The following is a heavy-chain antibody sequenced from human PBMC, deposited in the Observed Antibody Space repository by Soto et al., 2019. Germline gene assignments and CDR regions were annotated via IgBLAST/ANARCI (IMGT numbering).Heavy chain of an antibody. D-gene: IGHD2-15*01. Sequence: QVQLVQSGAEVKKPGASVKVSCKASGDTFTGYYMHWVRQAPGQGLEWMGWINPNSGGTNYAQKFQGWVTMTRDTAISTAYMELRRLRYDATAVYYCARDRGYCSGGSCPLFDYWGQGTLVTVSS. CDR3: ARDRGYCSGGSCPLFDY. CDR1: GDTFTGYY. V-gene: IGHV1-2*04. J-gene: IGHJ4*02. CDR2: INPNSGGT.